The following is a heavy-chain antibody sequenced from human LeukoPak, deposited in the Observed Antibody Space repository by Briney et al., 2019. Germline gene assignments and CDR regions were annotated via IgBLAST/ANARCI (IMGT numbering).Heavy chain of an antibody. CDR2: ISYDGSNK. Sequence: PGGSLRLSCAASGFTFSSYAMHWVRQAPGKGLEWVAVISYDGSNKYYADSVKGRFTISRDNSKNTLYLQMNSLRAEDTAVYCCARERGDYGESFDYWGQGTLVTVSS. CDR3: ARERGDYGESFDY. D-gene: IGHD4-17*01. V-gene: IGHV3-30-3*01. J-gene: IGHJ4*02. CDR1: GFTFSSYA.